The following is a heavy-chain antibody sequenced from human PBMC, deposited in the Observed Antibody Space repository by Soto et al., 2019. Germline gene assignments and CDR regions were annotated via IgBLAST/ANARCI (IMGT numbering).Heavy chain of an antibody. Sequence: QLQLQESGPGLVKPSETLSLTCTVSGGSISSSSYYWGWIRQPPGKGLEWIGSIYYSGSTYYNPSLQSRVTISVATSKNQFSLKLSSVTAADTAVYYCARAALRRRAFDIWGQGTMVTVSS. J-gene: IGHJ3*02. CDR1: GGSISSSSYY. D-gene: IGHD3-16*01. V-gene: IGHV4-39*01. CDR2: IYYSGST. CDR3: ARAALRRRAFDI.